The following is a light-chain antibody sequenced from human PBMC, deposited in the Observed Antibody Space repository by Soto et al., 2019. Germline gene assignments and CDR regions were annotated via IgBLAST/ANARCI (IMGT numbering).Light chain of an antibody. Sequence: QSVLTQPPSVSAAPGQKVTISCSGSSSNIGNNYVSWYQQLPATAPKLLIYENNKRPSGIPDPFSGSKSGTSATLGITGLQTGDEADYYCGTWDSSLSAGGVFGGGTKLTVL. CDR2: ENN. J-gene: IGLJ3*02. V-gene: IGLV1-51*02. CDR1: SSNIGNNY. CDR3: GTWDSSLSAGGV.